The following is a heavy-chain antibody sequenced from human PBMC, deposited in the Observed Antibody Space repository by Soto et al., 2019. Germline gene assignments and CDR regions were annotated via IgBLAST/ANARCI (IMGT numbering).Heavy chain of an antibody. Sequence: QVQLVQSGTEVKKPGASVKVSCKASGYTFTGYFMHWVRQAPGQGLEWMGWINRNSGATKYAQKLQGRVTLSRDTSIRTAYMELSGLRSDDTAVYYCARGGGTILAPLPWGQGTLVTVSS. J-gene: IGHJ5*02. CDR1: GYTFTGYF. CDR3: ARGGGTILAPLP. V-gene: IGHV1-2*02. D-gene: IGHD3-3*01. CDR2: INRNSGAT.